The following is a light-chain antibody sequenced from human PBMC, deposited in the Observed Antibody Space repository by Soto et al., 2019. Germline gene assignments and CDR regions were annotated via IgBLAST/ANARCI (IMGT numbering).Light chain of an antibody. CDR3: SSYTSSSTLV. CDR1: SSDIGGYKY. Sequence: QSALTQPASVSGSPGQSITISCTGTSSDIGGYKYVSWYQQHPGKAPKVMIYEVSNRPSGVSHRFSGSKSGNTASLTISGLQAQDEADYYCSSYTSSSTLVFGGGTKLTVL. CDR2: EVS. J-gene: IGLJ2*01. V-gene: IGLV2-14*01.